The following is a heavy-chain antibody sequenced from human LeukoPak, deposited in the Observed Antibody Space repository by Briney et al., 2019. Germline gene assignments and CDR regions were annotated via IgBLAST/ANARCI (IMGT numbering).Heavy chain of an antibody. CDR2: ISRRGGST. CDR1: GFTFSSYA. D-gene: IGHD2-15*01. V-gene: IGHV3-23*01. CDR3: AKDPYPLKLLPVYFDY. Sequence: GGSLRLSCAASGFTFSSYAMSWVRQAPGRGLEWVSAISRRGGSTSYAESATGRFTISRDNSKNTLYLQMNSLRAEDTAVYYCAKDPYPLKLLPVYFDYGGQGTLVTVSS. J-gene: IGHJ4*02.